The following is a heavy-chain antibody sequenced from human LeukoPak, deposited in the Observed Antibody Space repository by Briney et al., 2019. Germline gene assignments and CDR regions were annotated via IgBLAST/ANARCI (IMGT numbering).Heavy chain of an antibody. CDR1: GFTFSSFA. CDR2: ISGSGGNT. Sequence: GGSLRLSCAPSGFTFSSFAMSWVRQAPGKGLEWVSAISGSGGNTYYADPVKGRFTISRDNSKNTLYLQMNSLRAEDTAVYYCAKDRLGIAAAASDYWGQGTLVTVSS. V-gene: IGHV3-23*01. D-gene: IGHD6-13*01. J-gene: IGHJ4*02. CDR3: AKDRLGIAAAASDY.